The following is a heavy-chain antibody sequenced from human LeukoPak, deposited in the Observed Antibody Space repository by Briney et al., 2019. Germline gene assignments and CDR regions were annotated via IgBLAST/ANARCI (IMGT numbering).Heavy chain of an antibody. CDR3: SCSPAIILIVEVNNTSPDFDY. CDR1: GFIFSHCN. CDR2: IRNKPNGGTT. Sequence: LPGGSLRLSCATSGFIFSHCNMSGVRQAPGKGLERVGFIRNKPNGGTTEEFTSVKGRFTISRDDSNTITYVQMKSLKSEDTAVYYCSCSPAIILIVEVNNTSPDFDYWGQGTLVTVSS. J-gene: IGHJ4*02. V-gene: IGHV3-22*01. D-gene: IGHD3-22*01.